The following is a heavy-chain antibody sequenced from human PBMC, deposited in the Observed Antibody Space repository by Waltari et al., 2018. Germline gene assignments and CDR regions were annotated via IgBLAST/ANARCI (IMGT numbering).Heavy chain of an antibody. V-gene: IGHV1-2*06. Sequence: AQLVQSGAEVKQPGASVKVSCQASGDPFTGFLIHWVRQAPGQGLEWMGRVNGNTGGTKYAQKFQGRVTMTRDTSINTAYLELNSLGYDDTAVYFCARARDFWTGYYSTWGQGTLVTVSS. CDR1: GDPFTGFL. J-gene: IGHJ4*02. CDR3: ARARDFWTGYYST. CDR2: VNGNTGGT. D-gene: IGHD3-3*01.